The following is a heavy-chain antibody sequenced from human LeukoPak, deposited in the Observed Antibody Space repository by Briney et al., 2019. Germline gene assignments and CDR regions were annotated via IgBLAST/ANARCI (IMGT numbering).Heavy chain of an antibody. J-gene: IGHJ4*02. D-gene: IGHD3-16*01. CDR1: GYXFTSYY. CDR2: INPSGGST. V-gene: IGHV1-46*01. CDR3: ASPGEKDYYFDY. Sequence: ASVKVSCKASGYXFTSYYMHWVRQAPGQGREWMGTINPSGGSTSYAQKFQGRVTMTRDTSTSTVYKELSSLRSEDTAVYYCASPGEKDYYFDYWGQGTLVTVSS.